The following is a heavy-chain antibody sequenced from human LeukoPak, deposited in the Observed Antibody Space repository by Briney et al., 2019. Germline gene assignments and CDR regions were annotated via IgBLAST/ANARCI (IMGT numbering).Heavy chain of an antibody. V-gene: IGHV3-23*01. CDR3: AKFKSGSYGWFDP. J-gene: IGHJ5*02. CDR1: GFSFSDYG. D-gene: IGHD3-10*01. CDR2: ISGSGGST. Sequence: GGSLRLSCSASGFSFSDYGMHWVRQAPGKGLEWVSAISGSGGSTYYADSVKGRFTISRDNSKNTLYLQMNSLRAEDTAVYYCAKFKSGSYGWFDPWGQGTLVTVSS.